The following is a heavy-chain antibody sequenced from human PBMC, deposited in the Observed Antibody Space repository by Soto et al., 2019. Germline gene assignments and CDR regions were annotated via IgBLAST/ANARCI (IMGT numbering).Heavy chain of an antibody. J-gene: IGHJ6*02. Sequence: GGSLRLSCAASGFTFSSYGMHWVRQAPRKGLEWVSAISGSGGSTYYADSVKGRFTISRDNSKNTLYLQMNSLRAEDTAVYYCAKDSSTTVTTGSYYYGMDVWGQGTTVTVS. D-gene: IGHD4-17*01. CDR3: AKDSSTTVTTGSYYYGMDV. V-gene: IGHV3-23*01. CDR1: GFTFSSYG. CDR2: ISGSGGST.